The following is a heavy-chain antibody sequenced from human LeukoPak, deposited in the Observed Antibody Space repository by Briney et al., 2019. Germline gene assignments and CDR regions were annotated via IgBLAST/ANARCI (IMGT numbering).Heavy chain of an antibody. V-gene: IGHV4-59*08. CDR3: ARHSGSYYDNYDY. CDR1: GGSISRYY. D-gene: IGHD1-26*01. CDR2: ISYSGST. J-gene: IGHJ4*02. Sequence: SETLSLTCTVSGGSISRYYWSWIRQPPGKGLEWIGYISYSGSTNYNPSLRSRVTISVDTSKNQFSLKLNSMTATDTAVYYCARHSGSYYDNYDYWGQGTLVTVSS.